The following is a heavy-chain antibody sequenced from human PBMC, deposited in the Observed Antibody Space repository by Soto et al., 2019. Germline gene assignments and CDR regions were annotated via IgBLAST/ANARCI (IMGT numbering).Heavy chain of an antibody. Sequence: ASVKVSCKASGYTFTSYAMHWVRQAPGQRLEWMGWINAGNGNTKYSQKFQGRVTITRDTSASTAYMGLSSLRSEDTAVYYCARGGWYNWNYMYDWFDPWGQGTLVTVSS. CDR2: INAGNGNT. CDR1: GYTFTSYA. D-gene: IGHD1-7*01. V-gene: IGHV1-3*01. CDR3: ARGGWYNWNYMYDWFDP. J-gene: IGHJ5*02.